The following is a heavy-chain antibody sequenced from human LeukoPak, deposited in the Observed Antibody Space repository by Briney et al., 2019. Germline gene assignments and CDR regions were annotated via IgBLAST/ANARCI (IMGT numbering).Heavy chain of an antibody. D-gene: IGHD4-17*01. V-gene: IGHV1-2*02. Sequence: ASVTVSCKASGYTFTGYYMHWVRQAPGQGLEWMGWINPNTGVTNYAQKFQGRVTLTRDTYIITAYMELTRLRSDDTAMYYCARDRTTVTTGYYGMDVWGQGTTLTVSS. CDR1: GYTFTGYY. CDR3: ARDRTTVTTGYYGMDV. CDR2: INPNTGVT. J-gene: IGHJ6*02.